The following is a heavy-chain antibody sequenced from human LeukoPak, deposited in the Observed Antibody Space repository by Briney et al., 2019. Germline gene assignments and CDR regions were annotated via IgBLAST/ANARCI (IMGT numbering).Heavy chain of an antibody. J-gene: IGHJ6*04. Sequence: SETLSLTCTVAGGSISSYYWSWIRHPPGKGLEWIGYIYYSGGTNYNPSLKSRVTISVDTSKNQFSLKLSSVTAADTAVYYCARDGAYSSGWSVDRWDYYGMDVWGKGTTVTVSS. CDR1: GGSISSYY. V-gene: IGHV4-59*01. CDR3: ARDGAYSSGWSVDRWDYYGMDV. D-gene: IGHD6-19*01. CDR2: IYYSGGT.